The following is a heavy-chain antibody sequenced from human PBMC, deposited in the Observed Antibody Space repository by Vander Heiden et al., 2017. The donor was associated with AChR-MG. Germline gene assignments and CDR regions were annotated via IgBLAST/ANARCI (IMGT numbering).Heavy chain of an antibody. V-gene: IGHV4-59*01. CDR1: GGSISSYS. D-gene: IGHD6-19*01. CDR2: IYYTGST. CDR3: ARVGYSSGWYKAFDI. Sequence: QVQLQESGPGLVKPSETLSLTCTVPGGSISSYSWSWIRQPPGKGLEWIGYIYYTGSTNYNPSLKSRVTISLDTSKNQFSLKLNSVTAADTAVYYCARVGYSSGWYKAFDIWGQGTMVTVSS. J-gene: IGHJ3*02.